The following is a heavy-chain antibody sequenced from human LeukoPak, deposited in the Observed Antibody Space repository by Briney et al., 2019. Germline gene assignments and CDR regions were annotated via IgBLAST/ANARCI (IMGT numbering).Heavy chain of an antibody. CDR3: VYGGSYYVA. Sequence: GGSLRLSCAASGFTFSSYEMNWVRQAPGTGLELVANIKEDGSEKYYVDSVKGRFTISRDNAKISLYLQMNSLRAEDTAVYYCVYGGSYYVAWGQGTLVTVSS. D-gene: IGHD1-26*01. V-gene: IGHV3-7*01. CDR1: GFTFSSYE. J-gene: IGHJ5*02. CDR2: IKEDGSEK.